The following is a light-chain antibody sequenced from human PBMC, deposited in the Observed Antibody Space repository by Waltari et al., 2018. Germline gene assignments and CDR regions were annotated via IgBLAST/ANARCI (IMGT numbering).Light chain of an antibody. Sequence: DIHMIKSPSSLSASVGGSVTTTCRASQDISNYLNWYQQKPGEAPKLLIHDASNLAAGVPSRFSGSQSGTDFTFTISSLQPEDIATYYCQRYDNLPIFAFGPGTKVDIK. V-gene: IGKV1-33*01. J-gene: IGKJ3*01. CDR3: QRYDNLPIFA. CDR2: DAS. CDR1: QDISNY.